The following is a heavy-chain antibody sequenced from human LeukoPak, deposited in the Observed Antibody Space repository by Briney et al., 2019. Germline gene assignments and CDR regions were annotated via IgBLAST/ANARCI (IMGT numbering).Heavy chain of an antibody. CDR3: ARDPGGYCSSTSCPPEDY. CDR1: GYTFTGYY. CDR2: INPNSGGT. V-gene: IGHV1-2*02. Sequence: ASVKVSCKASGYTFTGYYMHWVRQAPGQGLEWVGWINPNSGGTNYAQRFQGRVTMTRDTSISTAYMELSRLRSDDTAVYYCARDPGGYCSSTSCPPEDYWGQGTLVTVSS. D-gene: IGHD2-2*01. J-gene: IGHJ4*02.